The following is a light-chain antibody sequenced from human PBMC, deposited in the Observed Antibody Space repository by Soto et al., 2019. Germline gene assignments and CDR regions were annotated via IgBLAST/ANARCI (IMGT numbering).Light chain of an antibody. J-gene: IGKJ5*01. V-gene: IGKV1-39*01. CDR3: QQSYSTPIT. CDR2: AAS. Sequence: DIHMTQSPSTLSTSVGDRVTITCRASQTISDYLNWYQQKPGKAPKLLIYAASSLQRGVPSRFSGSGSGTAFTLTINSLQPEDFATYYCQQSYSTPITFGQGTRLEIK. CDR1: QTISDY.